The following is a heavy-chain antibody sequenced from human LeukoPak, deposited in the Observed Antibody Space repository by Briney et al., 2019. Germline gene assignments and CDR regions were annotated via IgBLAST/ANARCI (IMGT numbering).Heavy chain of an antibody. CDR2: IYYSGST. Sequence: SETLSLTCTVSGGSISSSSYYWGWLRQPPGKGLEWIGSIYYSGSTYYNPSLKSLITISVDTSKNQFSLKLSSVTAADTAVYYCARQDDSSGYYYVRAYFQHWGQGTLVTVSS. J-gene: IGHJ1*01. CDR3: ARQDDSSGYYYVRAYFQH. CDR1: GGSISSSSYY. D-gene: IGHD3-22*01. V-gene: IGHV4-39*01.